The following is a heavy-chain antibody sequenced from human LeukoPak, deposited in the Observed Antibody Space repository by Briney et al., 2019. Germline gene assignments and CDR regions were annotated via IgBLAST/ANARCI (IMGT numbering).Heavy chain of an antibody. CDR2: ISWNSGSI. J-gene: IGHJ4*02. D-gene: IGHD6-13*01. CDR1: GFTFDDYA. V-gene: IGHV3-9*01. CDR3: SSGIAAALDY. Sequence: GRSLRLSCAASGFTFDDYAMHWVRQAPGKGLEWVSGISWNSGSIGYADSVKGRFTISRDNAKNSLYLQMNSLRAEDTALYYCSSGIAAALDYWGQGTLVTVSS.